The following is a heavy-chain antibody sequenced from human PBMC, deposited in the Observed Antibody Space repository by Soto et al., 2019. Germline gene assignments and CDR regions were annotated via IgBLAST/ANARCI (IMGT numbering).Heavy chain of an antibody. D-gene: IGHD6-19*01. J-gene: IGHJ6*03. CDR1: GGSFSGYY. CDR2: INHSGST. CDR3: ARGYSSGFYYYYMDV. V-gene: IGHV4-34*01. Sequence: SETLSLTCAVYGGSFSGYYWSWIRQPPGKGLEWIGEINHSGSTNYNPSLKSRVTISVDTSKNQFSLKLSSVTAADTAVYYCARGYSSGFYYYYMDVWGKGTTVTVSS.